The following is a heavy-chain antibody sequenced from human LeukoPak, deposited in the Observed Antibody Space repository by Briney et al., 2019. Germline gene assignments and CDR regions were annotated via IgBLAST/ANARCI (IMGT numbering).Heavy chain of an antibody. V-gene: IGHV3-53*01. D-gene: IGHD4-17*01. CDR2: IYSGGST. J-gene: IGHJ3*02. CDR1: GLTVSNNY. CDR3: ARGPVTRFEI. Sequence: GGSLRLSCAVSGLTVSNNYMSWVRQAPGKGLEWVSVIYSGGSTYYADSVKGRFTISRDNSNNTLYLQMNSLRAEDTAVYYCARGPVTRFEIWGQGTMVTVSS.